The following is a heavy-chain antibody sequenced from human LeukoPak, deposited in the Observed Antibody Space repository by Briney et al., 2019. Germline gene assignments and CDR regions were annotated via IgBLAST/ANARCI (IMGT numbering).Heavy chain of an antibody. CDR1: GYSFTSYW. V-gene: IGHV5-51*01. Sequence: GESPKISCKGSGYSFTSYWIGWVRQMPGKGLEWMGIIYPGDSDTRYSPSFQGQVTISADKSISTAYLQWSSLKASDTAMYYCARHPPGELHPYYYYYMDVWGKGTTVTVSS. CDR2: IYPGDSDT. J-gene: IGHJ6*03. D-gene: IGHD1-7*01. CDR3: ARHPPGELHPYYYYYMDV.